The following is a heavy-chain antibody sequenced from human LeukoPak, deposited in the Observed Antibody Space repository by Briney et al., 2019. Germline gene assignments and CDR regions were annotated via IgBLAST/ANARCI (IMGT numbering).Heavy chain of an antibody. D-gene: IGHD3-10*01. Sequence: GGSLRLSCAASGFTFLRYWMSWVRQAPGKGLEWVANINQDGSEKYYVDSVKGRFTISRDNAKNSLYLQVNSLRAEDTALYYCAKAKTGSYLLNAFDYWGQGTLVTVSS. J-gene: IGHJ4*02. CDR1: GFTFLRYW. CDR2: INQDGSEK. CDR3: AKAKTGSYLLNAFDY. V-gene: IGHV3-7*03.